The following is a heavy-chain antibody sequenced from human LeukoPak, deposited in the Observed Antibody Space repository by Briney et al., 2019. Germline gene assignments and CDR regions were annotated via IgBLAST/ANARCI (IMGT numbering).Heavy chain of an antibody. CDR1: GFTFSSYS. CDR3: AREGVTRFDY. Sequence: GGSLRLSCAASGFTFSSYSMSWVRQAPGKGLEWVSYISSSSSTIYYADSVKGRFTISRDNAKNSLYLQMNSLRAEDTAVYYCAREGVTRFDYWGQGTLVTVSS. V-gene: IGHV3-48*01. D-gene: IGHD2-21*02. CDR2: ISSSSSTI. J-gene: IGHJ4*02.